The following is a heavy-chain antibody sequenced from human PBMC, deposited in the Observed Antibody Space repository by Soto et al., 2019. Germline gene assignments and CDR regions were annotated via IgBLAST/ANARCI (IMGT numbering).Heavy chain of an antibody. V-gene: IGHV1-69*06. D-gene: IGHD1-26*01. CDR1: GGTFNTYT. Sequence: QVQLVQSGAELKKPGSSVNVSCAASGGTFNTYTINWVRQAPGQGLEWIGQIIPLYDSANYAQRFQGRVTISAVKSTNIAYMELRGLRSEDTALDYCATWRTYSGSYCFDYWGQGTLVSVSS. CDR2: IIPLYDSA. CDR3: ATWRTYSGSYCFDY. J-gene: IGHJ4*02.